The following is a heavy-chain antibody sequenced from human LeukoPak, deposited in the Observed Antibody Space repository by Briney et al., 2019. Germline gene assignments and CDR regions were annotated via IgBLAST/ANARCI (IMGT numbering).Heavy chain of an antibody. D-gene: IGHD3-10*01. CDR1: GYTFTSYD. J-gene: IGHJ1*01. V-gene: IGHV1-8*01. Sequence: GASVKVSCKASGYTFTSYDINWVRQATGQGLEWMGWMNPNSGNTGYAQKFQGRVTMTRNTSISTAYMELGSLRSEDTAVYYCARPLWFGSAGDFQHWGQGTLVTVSS. CDR3: ARPLWFGSAGDFQH. CDR2: MNPNSGNT.